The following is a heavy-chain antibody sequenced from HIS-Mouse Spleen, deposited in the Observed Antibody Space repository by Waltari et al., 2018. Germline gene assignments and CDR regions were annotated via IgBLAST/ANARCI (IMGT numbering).Heavy chain of an antibody. CDR3: AREIPYSSSWYDWYFDL. V-gene: IGHV4-39*07. D-gene: IGHD6-13*01. CDR2: IYYSGST. CDR1: GGSISSSSYY. J-gene: IGHJ2*01. Sequence: QLQLQESGPGLVKPSETLSLTCTVSGGSISSSSYYWGWIRQPPGKGLEWIGSIYYSGSTYNHPSHRSRVTISVDTSKNQFSLKLSSVTAADTAVYYCAREIPYSSSWYDWYFDLWGRGTLVTVSS.